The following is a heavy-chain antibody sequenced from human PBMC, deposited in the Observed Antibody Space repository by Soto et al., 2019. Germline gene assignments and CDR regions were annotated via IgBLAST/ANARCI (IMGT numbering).Heavy chain of an antibody. D-gene: IGHD6-25*01. CDR1: GYSFTSYW. J-gene: IGHJ6*02. Sequence: GESLKISCKGSGYSFTSYWISWVRQMPGKGLEWMGRIDPSDSYTNYSPSFQGHVTISADKSISTAYLRWSSLKASDTAMYYCARGGGRHYYYYGMDVWGQGTTVTVSS. V-gene: IGHV5-10-1*01. CDR3: ARGGGRHYYYYGMDV. CDR2: IDPSDSYT.